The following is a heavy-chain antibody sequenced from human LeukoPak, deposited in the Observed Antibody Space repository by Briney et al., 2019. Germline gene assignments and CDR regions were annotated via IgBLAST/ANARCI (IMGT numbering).Heavy chain of an antibody. CDR2: TYYRSKWFN. CDR1: GDDVSTNSAT. CDR3: ARGLRSGVVAFDN. J-gene: IGHJ4*02. V-gene: IGHV6-1*01. D-gene: IGHD2-15*01. Sequence: SQTLSLTCAISGDDVSTNSATWNWIRQSPSSGLEWLGRTYYRSKWFNENAVFVKSRTTLNADTSKNQFSLQLRSVTPEDTAVFYCARGLRSGVVAFDNWGQGILVTVSP.